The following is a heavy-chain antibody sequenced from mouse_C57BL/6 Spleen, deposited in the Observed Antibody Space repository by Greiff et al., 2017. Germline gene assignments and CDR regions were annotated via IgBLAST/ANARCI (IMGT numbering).Heavy chain of an antibody. CDR2: ISNLAYSI. J-gene: IGHJ2*01. CDR1: GFTFSDYG. Sequence: DVKLVESGGGLVQPGGSLKLSCAASGFTFSDYGMAWVRQAPRKGPEWVAFISNLAYSIYYADTVTGRFTISRENAKNTLYLEMSSLRSEDTAMYYCARHRDYYFDYWGQGTTLTVSS. CDR3: ARHRDYYFDY. V-gene: IGHV5-15*01.